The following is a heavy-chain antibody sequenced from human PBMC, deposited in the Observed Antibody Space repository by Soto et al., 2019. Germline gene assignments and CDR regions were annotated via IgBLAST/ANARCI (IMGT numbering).Heavy chain of an antibody. CDR2: INPNSGGT. D-gene: IGHD3-16*02. J-gene: IGHJ4*02. Sequence: ASVKVSCKASGYRFTGYYMHWVRQAPGQGLEWMGWINPNSGGTNYAQKLQGRVTMTRDTSTSTAYMELSRLRSDDTAGYYWARVLGYDYVWGSYRLDYWGQGILVTVSS. CDR1: GYRFTGYY. CDR3: ARVLGYDYVWGSYRLDY. V-gene: IGHV1-2*02.